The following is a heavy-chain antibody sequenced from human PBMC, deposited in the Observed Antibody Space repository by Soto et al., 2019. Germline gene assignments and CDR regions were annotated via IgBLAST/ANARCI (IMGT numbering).Heavy chain of an antibody. CDR2: IYWGDEK. V-gene: IGHV2-5*02. Sequence: FGPKLVNPTQTLTLTCTFSGFSLTRSGVGVAWIRQPPGKALEWLALIYWGDEKLYSPSLKSRLTISKDTSKNQVVLTMTNMDPVDTATYYCAHRYCSGGSCYMSFDYWGQGTLVTVSS. D-gene: IGHD2-15*01. J-gene: IGHJ4*02. CDR3: AHRYCSGGSCYMSFDY. CDR1: GFSLTRSGVG.